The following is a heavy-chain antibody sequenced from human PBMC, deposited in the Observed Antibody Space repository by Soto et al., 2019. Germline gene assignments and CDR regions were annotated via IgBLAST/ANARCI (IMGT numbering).Heavy chain of an antibody. J-gene: IGHJ4*02. CDR3: ARHRLRNYDMLTFDY. CDR2: MYYSGNT. Sequence: PSETLSLTCTVSGTSITSNNYYWGWIRQPPGKGLEWIASMYYSGNTYYNPSLKSRVTISIDTSKNQFSLKLSSVTAADTAVYYCARHRLRNYDMLTFDYWGQGTLVTVSS. CDR1: GTSITSNNYY. V-gene: IGHV4-39*01. D-gene: IGHD3-9*01.